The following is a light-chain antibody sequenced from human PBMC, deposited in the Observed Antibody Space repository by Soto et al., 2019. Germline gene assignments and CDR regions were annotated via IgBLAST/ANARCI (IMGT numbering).Light chain of an antibody. CDR3: QKINSTSSYT. CDR2: AAS. J-gene: IGKJ2*01. CDR1: QNIRNY. Sequence: DIQMTQSPSSLSASVGERVTITCRASQNIRNYLNWYQQRPGTTPNLLVYAASNLRGGVPSRFSGSASGTVFTLTINSLQPEDFATYYCQKINSTSSYTVGHGTRVDIK. V-gene: IGKV1-39*01.